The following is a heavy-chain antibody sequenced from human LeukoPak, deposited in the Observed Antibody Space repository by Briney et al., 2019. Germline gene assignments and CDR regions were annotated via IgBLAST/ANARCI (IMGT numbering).Heavy chain of an antibody. J-gene: IGHJ4*02. CDR3: ARYDVWGTYRAFDY. CDR2: IYYSGST. V-gene: IGHV4-59*08. Sequence: SETLSLTCTVSGGSISSYYWSWIRQPPGKGLEWIGYIYYSGSTNYNPSLKSRVTISVDTSKNQFSLKVSSVTAADTAVYYCARYDVWGTYRAFDYWGQGTLVTVSS. CDR1: GGSISSYY. D-gene: IGHD3-16*02.